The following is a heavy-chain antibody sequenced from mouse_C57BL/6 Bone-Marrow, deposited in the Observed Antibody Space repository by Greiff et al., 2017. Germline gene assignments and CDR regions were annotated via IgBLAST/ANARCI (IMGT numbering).Heavy chain of an antibody. Sequence: EVQLQQSGAELVRPGASVKLSCTASGFNIKDDYMHWVKQRPEQGLEWIGWIDPENGDTEYASKFQGKATITADTSSNPAYLQLSSLTSEDTAVYYCTTHDGYSYYFDYWGQGTTLTVSS. CDR3: TTHDGYSYYFDY. V-gene: IGHV14-4*01. D-gene: IGHD2-3*01. CDR1: GFNIKDDY. J-gene: IGHJ2*01. CDR2: IDPENGDT.